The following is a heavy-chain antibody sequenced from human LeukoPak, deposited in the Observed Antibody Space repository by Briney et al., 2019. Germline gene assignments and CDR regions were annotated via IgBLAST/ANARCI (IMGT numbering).Heavy chain of an antibody. CDR1: GYTFTGYY. J-gene: IGHJ4*02. CDR3: AREVVVTRFDY. Sequence: GASVKVSCKASGYTFTGYYMHWVRQAPGQGLEWMGWINTNTGNPTYAQGFTGRFVFSLDTSVSTAYLQISSLKAEDTAEYYCAREVVVTRFDYWGQGTLVTVSS. V-gene: IGHV7-4-1*02. CDR2: INTNTGNP. D-gene: IGHD3-22*01.